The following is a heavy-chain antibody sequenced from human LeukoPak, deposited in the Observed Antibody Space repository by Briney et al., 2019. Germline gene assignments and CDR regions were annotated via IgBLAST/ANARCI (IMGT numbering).Heavy chain of an antibody. CDR1: GFTFSSYG. D-gene: IGHD3-10*01. Sequence: GGSLRLSCAASGFTFSSYGMHWVRQAPGKGLEWVAFIRYDGSNKYYADSVKGRFTISRDNSKNTLYLQMNSLRAEDTAVYYCARVRVVRGVIITVPKSNFDYWGQGTLVTVSS. J-gene: IGHJ4*02. CDR2: IRYDGSNK. V-gene: IGHV3-30*02. CDR3: ARVRVVRGVIITVPKSNFDY.